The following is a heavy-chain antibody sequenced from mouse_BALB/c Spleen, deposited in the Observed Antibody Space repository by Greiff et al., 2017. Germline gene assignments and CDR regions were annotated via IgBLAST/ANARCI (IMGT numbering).Heavy chain of an antibody. J-gene: IGHJ1*01. Sequence: EVQLQESGPGLVKPSQSLSLTCTVTGYSITSDYAWNWIRQFPGNKLEWMGYISYSGSTSYNPSLKSRISITRDTSKNQFFLQLNSVTTEDTATYYCARGGLYDYDGYFDVWGAGTTVTVSS. CDR2: ISYSGST. CDR1: GYSITSDYA. V-gene: IGHV3-2*02. D-gene: IGHD2-4*01. CDR3: ARGGLYDYDGYFDV.